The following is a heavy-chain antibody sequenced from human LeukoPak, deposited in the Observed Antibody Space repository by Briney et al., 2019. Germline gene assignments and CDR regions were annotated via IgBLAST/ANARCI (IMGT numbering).Heavy chain of an antibody. D-gene: IGHD3-16*01. CDR3: AKDLHWGLDY. Sequence: GGSLILSCVASGFSFSTYGMSWVRQAPGKGLEWLSAIDGNGAKTFYADSGKGRFTISRDNSANTLYLQMNSLRGEDTALYYCAKDLHWGLDYWGQGALVTVSS. V-gene: IGHV3-23*01. CDR1: GFSFSTYG. CDR2: IDGNGAKT. J-gene: IGHJ4*02.